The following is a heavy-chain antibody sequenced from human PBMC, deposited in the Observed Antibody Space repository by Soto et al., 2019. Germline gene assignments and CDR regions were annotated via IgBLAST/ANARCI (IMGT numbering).Heavy chain of an antibody. Sequence: HPGGSLRLSCAASGFTFSSYAMKWVRQAPGKGLEWVSLIGESGTPTYYADSVKGRFTISRDNSGNTLFLEMYSLRAEDTAVYYYARDGLGLDDYGDYGRGWFDPWGQGTLVTVSS. J-gene: IGHJ5*02. CDR1: GFTFSSYA. CDR3: ARDGLGLDDYGDYGRGWFDP. CDR2: IGESGTPT. D-gene: IGHD4-17*01. V-gene: IGHV3-23*01.